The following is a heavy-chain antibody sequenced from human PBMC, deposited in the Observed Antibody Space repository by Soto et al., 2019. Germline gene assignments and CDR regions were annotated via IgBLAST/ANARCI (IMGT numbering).Heavy chain of an antibody. V-gene: IGHV3-15*07. CDR2: IKSKTDGGTT. Sequence: GGSLRLSCAASGFTFSNAWINWVRQAPGKGLEWVGRIKSKTDGGTTDFAAPVKGRFAISRDDSKNMVYLQMNSLKTEDTAVYYCAKDSGSSWYRSLGIDYWGQGTLVTVSS. CDR3: AKDSGSSWYRSLGIDY. CDR1: GFTFSNAW. D-gene: IGHD6-13*01. J-gene: IGHJ4*02.